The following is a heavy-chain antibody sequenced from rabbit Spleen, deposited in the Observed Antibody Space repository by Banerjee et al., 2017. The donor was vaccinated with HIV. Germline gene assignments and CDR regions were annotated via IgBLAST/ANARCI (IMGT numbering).Heavy chain of an antibody. D-gene: IGHD1-1*01. CDR1: GLDFSSSYW. Sequence: QEQLEESGGGLVKPEGSLTLTCKASGLDFSSSYWICWVRQAPGKGLEWIACIDTSDGDTDYANWPKGRFTISKASSTTVTLKMTSLTAADTATYFCARDLVDVIGWNFNLWGQGTLVTVS. J-gene: IGHJ4*01. CDR3: ARDLVDVIGWNFNL. V-gene: IGHV1S45*01. CDR2: IDTSDGDT.